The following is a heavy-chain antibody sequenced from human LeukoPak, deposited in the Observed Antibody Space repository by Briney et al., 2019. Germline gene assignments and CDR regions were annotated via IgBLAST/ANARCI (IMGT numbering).Heavy chain of an antibody. Sequence: PGGSLRLSCVASGFPFSSHWMTWVRQAPGKGLEWVANIKQDGSKKPYVDSVKGRFTISRDNAKNSLYLQMNSLRAEDTAIYYCTRVGYIDEGIDYWGQGTLVTVSS. CDR1: GFPFSSHW. CDR2: IKQDGSKK. V-gene: IGHV3-7*04. J-gene: IGHJ4*02. D-gene: IGHD5-24*01. CDR3: TRVGYIDEGIDY.